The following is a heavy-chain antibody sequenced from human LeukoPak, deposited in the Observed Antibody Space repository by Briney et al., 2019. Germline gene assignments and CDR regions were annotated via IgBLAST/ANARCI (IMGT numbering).Heavy chain of an antibody. CDR2: IKQDGSEK. Sequence: GGSLRLSCAASGFTFSKYWMYWVRQAPGKGLEWVANIKQDGSEKHYVDSVEGRFTISRDNAKNSLYLQMNSLRAEDTAVYYCARDPPYCSGGSCYLDYWGQGTLVTVSS. J-gene: IGHJ4*02. V-gene: IGHV3-7*03. CDR1: GFTFSKYW. CDR3: ARDPPYCSGGSCYLDY. D-gene: IGHD2-15*01.